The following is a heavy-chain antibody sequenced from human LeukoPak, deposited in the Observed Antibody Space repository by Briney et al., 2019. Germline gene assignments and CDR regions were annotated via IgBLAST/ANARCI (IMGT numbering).Heavy chain of an antibody. CDR2: INSDGSAT. CDR3: ASDSPYYGMDV. J-gene: IGHJ6*02. V-gene: IGHV3-74*01. Sequence: GGSLRLSCAASGFTFSSYAIHWVRQVPGKGLLWVSRINSDGSATIYADSVRGRFTISRDNAKNTLYLQMSGLRVEDTAVYHCASDSPYYGMDVWGQGTTVTVSS. CDR1: GFTFSSYA.